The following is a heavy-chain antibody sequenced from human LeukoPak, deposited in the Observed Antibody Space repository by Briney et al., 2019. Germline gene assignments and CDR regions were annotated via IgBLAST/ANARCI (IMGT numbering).Heavy chain of an antibody. V-gene: IGHV4-34*01. Sequence: SETLSLTCAVYGGSFSGYYWSWIRQPPGKGLEWIGEINHSGSTNYNPSLKSRVTISVDTSKNQFSLKLSSVTAADTAVYYCARGRAGPGYYYYGMDVWGQGTTVTVSS. CDR1: GGSFSGYY. J-gene: IGHJ6*02. CDR2: INHSGST. CDR3: ARGRAGPGYYYYGMDV.